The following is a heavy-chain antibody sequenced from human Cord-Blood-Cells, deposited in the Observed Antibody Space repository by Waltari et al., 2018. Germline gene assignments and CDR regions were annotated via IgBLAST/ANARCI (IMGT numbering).Heavy chain of an antibody. CDR2: ISYDGSNK. D-gene: IGHD6-13*01. CDR3: AKVAAAGELRG. CDR1: GFTFSSYG. J-gene: IGHJ4*02. Sequence: QVQLVESGGGVVQPGRSLRLSCAASGFTFSSYGMHWVRQAPGKGLEWVAVISYDGSNKYYADSVKGRSTISRDNSKNTLYLQMNSLRAEDTAVYYCAKVAAAGELRGWGQGTLVTVSS. V-gene: IGHV3-30*18.